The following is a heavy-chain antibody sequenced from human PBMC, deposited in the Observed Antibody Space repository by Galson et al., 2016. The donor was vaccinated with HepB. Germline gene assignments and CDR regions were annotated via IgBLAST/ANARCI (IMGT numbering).Heavy chain of an antibody. CDR3: VQGRTAPAV. D-gene: IGHD1-1*01. J-gene: IGHJ6*04. CDR1: GFTFRNYG. V-gene: IGHV3-23*01. Sequence: SLRLSCAASGFTFRNYGMTWVRQAPGKGLEVVSSISRSGDSTDYADSVKGRFTTSRDNSKNTLSLQMNSLTADDTAIYYCVQGRTAPAVWGKGTTVTVSS. CDR2: ISRSGDST.